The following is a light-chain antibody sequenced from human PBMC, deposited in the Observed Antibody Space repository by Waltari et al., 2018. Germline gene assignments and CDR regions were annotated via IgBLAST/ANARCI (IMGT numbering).Light chain of an antibody. V-gene: IGKV3-20*01. CDR2: GAS. Sequence: EIVLTQSPGTPSLSPGDRATLSCRASQRVSSSYLAWYQQKPGQAPRLLIYGASSRATGIPDRFSDSGSGTDFTLTISRLEPEDFAVYYCLQYGTSPFTFGQGTKLEIK. J-gene: IGKJ2*01. CDR1: QRVSSSY. CDR3: LQYGTSPFT.